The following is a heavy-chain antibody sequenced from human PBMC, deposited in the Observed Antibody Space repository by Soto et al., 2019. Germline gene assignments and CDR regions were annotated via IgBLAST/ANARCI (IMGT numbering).Heavy chain of an antibody. D-gene: IGHD2-21*02. CDR2: INPNGGYT. CDR1: GYDFFKYN. J-gene: IGHJ4*02. V-gene: IGHV1-46*01. Sequence: QAQLVQSGAEVKKPGASVKVCCKTSGYDFFKYNMHWVRQAPGQGLEWMGVINPNGGYTRHAQKFQGRVIMTRDTSSKIVYMELSGLTSEDTAMYYCTRADSDVVILPDLRPLFDLWGQGALVTVSS. CDR3: TRADSDVVILPDLRPLFDL.